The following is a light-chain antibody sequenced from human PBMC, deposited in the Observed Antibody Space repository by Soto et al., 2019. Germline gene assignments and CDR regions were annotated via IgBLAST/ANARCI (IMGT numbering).Light chain of an antibody. Sequence: EIVMTQSPATLSVSPGERATLSCRASQSVSSNLAWYQQKPGQAPRLLIYGASTRATGIPARFSGSGSGTEFTLTISSLQSEDFAVYYCQQYNNWPQLTFGQGTKVDI. CDR3: QQYNNWPQLT. CDR1: QSVSSN. V-gene: IGKV3-15*01. CDR2: GAS. J-gene: IGKJ1*01.